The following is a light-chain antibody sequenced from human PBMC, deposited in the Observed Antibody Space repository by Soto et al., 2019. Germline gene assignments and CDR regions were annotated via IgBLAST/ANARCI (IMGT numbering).Light chain of an antibody. CDR2: DTN. Sequence: QSVLTQPPSVSAAPGQKVTISCSGSSSNIGNHYVSWYQHVPGTAPKLLIYDTNQRPSGIPDRFSGFKSGTSATLDITGLQTGDEADYYCGTWDSSLNVLFGGGTQLTVL. CDR1: SSNIGNHY. J-gene: IGLJ7*01. CDR3: GTWDSSLNVL. V-gene: IGLV1-51*01.